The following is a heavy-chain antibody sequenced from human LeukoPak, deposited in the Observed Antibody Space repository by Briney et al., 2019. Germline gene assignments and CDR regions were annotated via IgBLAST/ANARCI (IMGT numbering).Heavy chain of an antibody. CDR1: GGSISSGSYY. Sequence: KTSQTLSLTCTVSGGSISSGSYYWSWIRQPAGKGLEWIGRIYTSGSTNYNPSLKSRVTISVDTSKNQFSLKLSSVTAADTAVYYCAREPAYSNSSGAFDIWGQGTMVTVSS. D-gene: IGHD6-6*01. CDR3: AREPAYSNSSGAFDI. J-gene: IGHJ3*02. V-gene: IGHV4-61*02. CDR2: IYTSGST.